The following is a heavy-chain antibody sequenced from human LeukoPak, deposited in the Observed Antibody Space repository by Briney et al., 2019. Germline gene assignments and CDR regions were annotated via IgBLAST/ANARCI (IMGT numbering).Heavy chain of an antibody. CDR2: INANSGDT. D-gene: IGHD3-22*01. J-gene: IGHJ4*02. CDR1: VYTFTGYY. V-gene: IGHV1-2*02. Sequence: GASVTVSFKASVYTFTGYYMHWLRPAPGQGLAWMGWINANSGDTKYAQKFQGRVTMTRDTSISTAYMELSRLRSDDTARYYCARESSGYSDYWGQGTLVTVSS. CDR3: ARESSGYSDY.